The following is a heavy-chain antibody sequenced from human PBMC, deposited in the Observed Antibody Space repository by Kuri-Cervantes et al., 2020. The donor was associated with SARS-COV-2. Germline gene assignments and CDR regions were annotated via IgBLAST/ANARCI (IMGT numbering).Heavy chain of an antibody. J-gene: IGHJ6*03. CDR2: IYWNDDK. D-gene: IGHD4-23*01. CDR3: ARTGPELTPRGPSQSYYYYTDV. V-gene: IGHV2-5*01. CDR1: GFSLSTSGVG. Sequence: SGPTLVKPTQTLTLTCTFSGFSLSTSGVGVGWIRQPPGKALEWLALIYWNDDKRYSPSLKSRLTITKDTSKNQVVLTMTNMDPVDTGTYYCARTGPELTPRGPSQSYYYYTDVWGKGTTVTVSS.